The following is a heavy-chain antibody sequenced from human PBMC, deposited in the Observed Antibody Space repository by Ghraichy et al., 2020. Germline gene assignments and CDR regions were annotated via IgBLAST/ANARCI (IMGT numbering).Heavy chain of an antibody. D-gene: IGHD5-24*01. Sequence: ETLSLTCAASGFNFNVYNMVWVRQAPGKGLEWLSYIRGSDSSTYYADSVKGRFTISRDNEKNSLYLQMNSLRDEDTALYFCARDAWRRGDSQNYNYYGMDVWGQGTTVTVSS. CDR3: ARDAWRRGDSQNYNYYGMDV. V-gene: IGHV3-48*02. J-gene: IGHJ6*02. CDR1: GFNFNVYN. CDR2: IRGSDSST.